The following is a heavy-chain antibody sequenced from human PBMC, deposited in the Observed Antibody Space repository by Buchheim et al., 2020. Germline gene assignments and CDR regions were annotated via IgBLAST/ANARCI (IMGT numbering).Heavy chain of an antibody. J-gene: IGHJ4*02. CDR1: GFTFSSYA. Sequence: QVQLVESGGGVVQPGRSLRLSCAASGFTFSSYAMHWVRQAPGKGLEWVAVISYDGSNKYYADSVKGRFTISRDNSKNTLYLQMNSLRAEDTAVYYCAGSHDSPYWGQGTL. CDR3: AGSHDSPY. CDR2: ISYDGSNK. V-gene: IGHV3-30*04. D-gene: IGHD2-15*01.